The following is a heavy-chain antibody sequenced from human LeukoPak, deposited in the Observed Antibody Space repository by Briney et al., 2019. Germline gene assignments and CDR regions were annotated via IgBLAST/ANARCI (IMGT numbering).Heavy chain of an antibody. J-gene: IGHJ4*02. CDR1: GYSFTSYG. D-gene: IGHD3-22*01. CDR2: IYPGDSDT. V-gene: IGHV5-51*01. Sequence: GESLKISCRGSGYSFTSYGIGWVRQMPGKGLEWMGIIYPGDSDTRYSPSFQGQVTISADKSISTAYLQWSSLKASDTAMYYCARLHDSSGYYDFDYWGQGTLVTVSS. CDR3: ARLHDSSGYYDFDY.